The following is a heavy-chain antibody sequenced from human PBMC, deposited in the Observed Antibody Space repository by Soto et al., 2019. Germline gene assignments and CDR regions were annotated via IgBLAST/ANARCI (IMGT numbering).Heavy chain of an antibody. V-gene: IGHV3-23*01. CDR3: AKAGAGYAGGRYSRYGMDV. D-gene: IGHD1-26*01. CDR2: ISGSDGNT. CDR1: GFTFSNYA. Sequence: EVQLLESGGDLVQPGGSLRLSCTASGFTFSNYAMNWVRQAPGKGLEWVSGISGSDGNTNYADSVKGRFTISRDNFKNTLYLQMNSLRAEDTAVYYCAKAGAGYAGGRYSRYGMDVWGQGTTVTVSS. J-gene: IGHJ6*02.